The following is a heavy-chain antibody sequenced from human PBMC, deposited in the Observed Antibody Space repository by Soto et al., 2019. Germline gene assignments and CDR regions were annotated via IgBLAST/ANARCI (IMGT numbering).Heavy chain of an antibody. V-gene: IGHV3-49*04. CDR2: IRSKAYGGTT. CDR3: TAGKLYPSLDFDY. J-gene: IGHJ4*02. CDR1: GFTFNDYT. Sequence: PGWSLRLSCTASGFTFNDYTLSWVRQAPGKGLEWVGFIRSKAYGGTTEYAASVKGRFTISRDDSKSIAYLQMNSLKTEDTAVYYCTAGKLYPSLDFDYWGQGTLVTVSS. D-gene: IGHD2-8*01.